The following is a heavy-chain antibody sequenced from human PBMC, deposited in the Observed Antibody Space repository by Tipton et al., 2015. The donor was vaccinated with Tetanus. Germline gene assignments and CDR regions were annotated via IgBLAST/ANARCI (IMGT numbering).Heavy chain of an antibody. Sequence: RSLRLSCAASGFTFSNAWMSWVRQAPGKGLEWVSGISGKSDIIGYADSVKGRFTISRDNAKNSVYLQMSSLRTEDTALYYCTKDDSGSVDYWGQGTLVTVSS. J-gene: IGHJ4*02. V-gene: IGHV3-9*01. CDR3: TKDDSGSVDY. CDR1: GFTFSNAW. CDR2: ISGKSDII. D-gene: IGHD3-10*01.